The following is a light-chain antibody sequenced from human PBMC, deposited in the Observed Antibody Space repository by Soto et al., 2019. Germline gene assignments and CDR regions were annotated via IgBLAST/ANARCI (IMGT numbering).Light chain of an antibody. V-gene: IGLV2-14*01. CDR3: SSYTSSTTLNV. Sequence: QSALTQPASVSGSPGQSITISCTGTSSDVGGSNYDSWYQQHPGKAPKFMIYEVSNRPSGVSNRFSGSKSGNTASLTISGLQAEDEADYYCSSYTSSTTLNVFGTGTKLTVL. CDR1: SSDVGGSNY. J-gene: IGLJ1*01. CDR2: EVS.